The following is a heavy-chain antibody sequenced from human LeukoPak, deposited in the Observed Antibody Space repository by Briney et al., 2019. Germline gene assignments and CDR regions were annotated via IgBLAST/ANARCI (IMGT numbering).Heavy chain of an antibody. D-gene: IGHD3-10*01. V-gene: IGHV4-31*03. Sequence: PSETLSLTCTVSGGSVSSGSYYWSWIRQPPGKGLEWIGYIHYSGSTFYNPSLKGRIIISVDTSKNQFSLKLSSVTAADTAVYYCARLFGSGSPAYFYYYYGMDVWGQGTTVTVSS. CDR2: IHYSGST. J-gene: IGHJ6*02. CDR3: ARLFGSGSPAYFYYYYGMDV. CDR1: GGSVSSGSYY.